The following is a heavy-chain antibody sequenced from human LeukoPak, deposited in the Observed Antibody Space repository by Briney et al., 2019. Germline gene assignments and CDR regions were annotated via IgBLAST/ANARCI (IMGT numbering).Heavy chain of an antibody. CDR1: GGSINTSAKY. V-gene: IGHV4-39*01. D-gene: IGHD5-18*01. J-gene: IGHJ5*02. Sequence: SETLSLTCTVSGGSINTSAKYWGWIRQSPGKGLEWIGSIYYSGSTSYNPSLKSRVTISADMSKNQFSLKLSSVTAADTAVYYCARHQCWIQEEDNWFDPWGQGTLVTVSS. CDR3: ARHQCWIQEEDNWFDP. CDR2: IYYSGST.